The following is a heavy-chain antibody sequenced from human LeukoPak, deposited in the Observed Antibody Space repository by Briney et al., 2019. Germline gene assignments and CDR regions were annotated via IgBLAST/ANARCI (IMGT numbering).Heavy chain of an antibody. Sequence: GGSLRLSCAASGLTFSTYSMNWVRQAPGKGLEWVSSISSSSSYIYYADSVKGRFTISRDNAKNSLYLQMNSLRAEDTAVYYCASNLWSYYFDYWGQGTLVTVSS. CDR1: GLTFSTYS. V-gene: IGHV3-21*01. J-gene: IGHJ4*02. D-gene: IGHD2-8*02. CDR3: ASNLWSYYFDY. CDR2: ISSSSSYI.